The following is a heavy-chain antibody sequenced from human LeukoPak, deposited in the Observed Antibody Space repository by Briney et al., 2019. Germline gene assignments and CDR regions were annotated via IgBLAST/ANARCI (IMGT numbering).Heavy chain of an antibody. Sequence: ASVKVSCKASGYTFTSYDINWVRQATGQGLEWMGWMNPNSGNTGYAQKFQGRVTMTRNTSISTAYMELSSLRPEDAAVYYCARGLGRTAMVTRGEVRFDYWGQGTLVTVSS. V-gene: IGHV1-8*01. CDR2: MNPNSGNT. CDR1: GYTFTSYD. CDR3: ARGLGRTAMVTRGEVRFDY. J-gene: IGHJ4*02. D-gene: IGHD5-18*01.